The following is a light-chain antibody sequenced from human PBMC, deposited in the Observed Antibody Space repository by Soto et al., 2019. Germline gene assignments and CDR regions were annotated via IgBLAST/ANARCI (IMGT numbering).Light chain of an antibody. V-gene: IGKV1-39*01. CDR2: GAS. Sequence: DIQMTQSPSSLSASVGDRVTITCRTSQNIIKYLNWYQQKPGKAPKFLIYGASTLQTGVPSRFSGGGSGTDFTLTISSLQPEDFATYYGQQTYTTPYTVGQGTNLYI. CDR3: QQTYTTPYT. J-gene: IGKJ2*01. CDR1: QNIIKY.